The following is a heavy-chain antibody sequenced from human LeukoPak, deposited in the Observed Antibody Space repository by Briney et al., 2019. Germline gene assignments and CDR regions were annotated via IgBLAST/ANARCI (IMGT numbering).Heavy chain of an antibody. J-gene: IGHJ4*02. CDR1: GGSISSGGYY. Sequence: SETLSLTCTVSGGSISSGGYYWSWIRQHPGKDLEWIGYIYYSGSTYYNPSLKSRVTISVDTSKNQFSLKLSSVTAADTAVYYCARDASHYYDSSGFDYWGQGTLVTVSS. D-gene: IGHD3-22*01. V-gene: IGHV4-31*03. CDR2: IYYSGST. CDR3: ARDASHYYDSSGFDY.